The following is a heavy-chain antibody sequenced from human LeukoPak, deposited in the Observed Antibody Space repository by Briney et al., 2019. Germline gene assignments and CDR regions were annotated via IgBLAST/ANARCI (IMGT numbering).Heavy chain of an antibody. V-gene: IGHV3-30*02. Sequence: GGSLRLSCAASGFTFSSYGMHWVRQAPGKGLEWVAFIRYDGSNKYYADSVKGRFTISRDNSKNTLYLQMNSLRAEDTAVYYCAKGTGYSSGYFDYWGQGTLVTVSS. CDR3: AKGTGYSSGYFDY. J-gene: IGHJ4*02. CDR2: IRYDGSNK. D-gene: IGHD6-19*01. CDR1: GFTFSSYG.